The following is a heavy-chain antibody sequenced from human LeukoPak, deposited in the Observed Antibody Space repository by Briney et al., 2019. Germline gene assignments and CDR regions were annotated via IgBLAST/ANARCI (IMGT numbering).Heavy chain of an antibody. J-gene: IGHJ4*02. CDR2: IIWSGGST. D-gene: IGHD3-10*01. V-gene: IGHV3-20*04. CDR1: GFTFDDYG. Sequence: PGGSLRLSCAASGFTFDDYGMSWVRQAPGKGLEWVSGIIWSGGSTGYADSVKGRFTISRDNARNSLYLHMNSLRAEDTAVYCCARRGWFEELFPANYWGQGTLVTVSS. CDR3: ARRGWFEELFPANY.